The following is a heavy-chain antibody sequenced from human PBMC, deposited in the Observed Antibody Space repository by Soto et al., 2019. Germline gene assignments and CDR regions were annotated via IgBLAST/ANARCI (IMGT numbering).Heavy chain of an antibody. J-gene: IGHJ6*03. CDR3: ARGGRSAYYYYMGG. CDR1: GGSISTYY. CDR2: VYYSGST. Sequence: PSETLSLACTVSGGSISTYYWSWVRQPPGKGLEWIGYVYYSGSTNYNPSLKSRVTISVDTSKNQFSLKLTSVTAADTAMYYCARGGRSAYYYYMGGWGKGTTVTVSS. V-gene: IGHV4-59*01.